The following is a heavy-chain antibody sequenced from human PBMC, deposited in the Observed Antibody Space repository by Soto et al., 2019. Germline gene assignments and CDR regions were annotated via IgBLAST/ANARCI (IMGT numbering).Heavy chain of an antibody. CDR3: TTDTSPDFGVVIICFQH. CDR2: IKSKTDGGTT. J-gene: IGHJ1*01. Sequence: EVQLVESGGGLVKPGGSLRLSCAASGFTFSNAWMSWVRQAPGKGLEWVGRIKSKTDGGTTDYAAPVKGRFTIARDDSKNTLYLQMNSLKTEDTAVYYCTTDTSPDFGVVIICFQHWGQGTLVTVSS. CDR1: GFTFSNAW. V-gene: IGHV3-15*01. D-gene: IGHD3-3*01.